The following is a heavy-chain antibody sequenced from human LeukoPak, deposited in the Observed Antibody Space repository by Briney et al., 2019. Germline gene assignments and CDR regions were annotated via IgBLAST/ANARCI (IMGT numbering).Heavy chain of an antibody. CDR1: GFTFSTYN. Sequence: SGGSLRLSCAASGFTFSTYNMNWVRQAPGKGLEWVSSITSGGGYTYYADSEKGRFTTSRDNAKNSLSLRLDSLRAEDTAVYYCARGHYDVLTSSYKWTPDYWGQGTLVTVSS. D-gene: IGHD3-9*01. V-gene: IGHV3-21*06. J-gene: IGHJ4*02. CDR3: ARGHYDVLTSSYKWTPDY. CDR2: ITSGGGYT.